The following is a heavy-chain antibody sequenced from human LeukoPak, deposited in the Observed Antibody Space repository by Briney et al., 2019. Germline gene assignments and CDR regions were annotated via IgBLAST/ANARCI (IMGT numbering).Heavy chain of an antibody. CDR1: GGSFSGYY. Sequence: SETLSLTCAVYGGSFSGYYWSWIRQPPGKGLEWIGEINHSGSTNYNPSLKSRVTISVDTSKNQFSLKLSSVTAADTAVYYCARQHDYGGNPPFDYWGQGTLVTVSS. CDR3: ARQHDYGGNPPFDY. CDR2: INHSGST. D-gene: IGHD4-23*01. J-gene: IGHJ4*02. V-gene: IGHV4-34*01.